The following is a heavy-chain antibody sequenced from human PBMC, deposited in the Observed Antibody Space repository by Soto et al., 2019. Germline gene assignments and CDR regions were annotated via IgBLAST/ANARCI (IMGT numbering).Heavy chain of an antibody. CDR3: AKETARIVGATAWDS. Sequence: SVKVSCKAAGYTFTGYYMHCVLQKPGQGLEWMGWINPNSGGTNYAQKFQGWVTMTRDTSISTAYRELSRLRSDDTAVYYCAKETARIVGATAWDSWGKGPLVTVS. CDR1: GYTFTGYY. V-gene: IGHV1-2*04. CDR2: INPNSGGT. D-gene: IGHD1-26*01. J-gene: IGHJ4*02.